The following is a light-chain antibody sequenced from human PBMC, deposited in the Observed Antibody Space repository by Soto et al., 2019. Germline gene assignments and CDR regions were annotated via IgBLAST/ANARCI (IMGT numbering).Light chain of an antibody. CDR3: QQRYDWPWT. V-gene: IGKV3-11*01. Sequence: ESVLPQSPATISLSPGERATLSCRASPSVTNYLAWYQQKPGQPPRLLIYGAFNRAAGIPARFSGSGSGTDFTLTISSLEPEDFAVYFCQQRYDWPWTVGLGIKVDIK. CDR2: GAF. CDR1: PSVTNY. J-gene: IGKJ1*01.